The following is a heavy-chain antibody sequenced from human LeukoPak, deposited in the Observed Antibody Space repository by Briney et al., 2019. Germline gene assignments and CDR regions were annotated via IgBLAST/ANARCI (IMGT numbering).Heavy chain of an antibody. J-gene: IGHJ3*02. CDR2: ISSSSSYI. CDR3: ARAGGLERGGAFDI. V-gene: IGHV3-21*01. Sequence: GGSLRLSCAASGFTFSSYSMNWVRQAPGKGLEWVSSISSSSSYIYYADSVKGRFTISRDNAKNSLYLQMNSLRAEDTAVYYGARAGGLERGGAFDIWGQGTMVTVSS. D-gene: IGHD1-14*01. CDR1: GFTFSSYS.